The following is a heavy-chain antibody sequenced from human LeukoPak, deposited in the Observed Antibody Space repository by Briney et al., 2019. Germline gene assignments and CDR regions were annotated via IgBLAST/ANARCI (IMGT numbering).Heavy chain of an antibody. Sequence: SVKVSCKASGGTFSSYAISWVRQAPGQGLEWMGGIIPIFGTANYAQKFQGRVTITADESTSTAYMELSSLRSEDTAVYYCARDFSGIAAAGGAWGQGTLVTVSS. D-gene: IGHD6-13*01. V-gene: IGHV1-69*13. CDR1: GGTFSSYA. CDR3: ARDFSGIAAAGGA. J-gene: IGHJ5*02. CDR2: IIPIFGTA.